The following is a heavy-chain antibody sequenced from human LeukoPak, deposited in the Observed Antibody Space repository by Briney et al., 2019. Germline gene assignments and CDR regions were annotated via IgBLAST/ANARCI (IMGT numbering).Heavy chain of an antibody. CDR3: ARDQTWRYCSGDSCQFQGFGI. CDR1: GFTFSDYW. V-gene: IGHV3-7*01. Sequence: PGGSLRLSCAASGFTFSDYWMTWVRQAPGKGLEWVANIKQDGSEKYYVDSVRGRFTISRDNAKNSLYLQMNGLRAEDTAVYYCARDQTWRYCSGDSCQFQGFGIWGQGTMVTVSS. D-gene: IGHD2-15*01. J-gene: IGHJ3*02. CDR2: IKQDGSEK.